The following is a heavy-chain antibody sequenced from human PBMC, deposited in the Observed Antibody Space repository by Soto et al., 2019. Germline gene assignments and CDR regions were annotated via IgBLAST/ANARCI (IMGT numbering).Heavy chain of an antibody. Sequence: GGSLRLSCADSGFTLSGFDIHWVRQAPGEGLEWVGRIKTKVERFSIALAASVKGRFTISRDNSKNTLYLQMNSLRAEDTAVYYCARASGDGGSKGYYMDVWGKGTTVTVSS. CDR1: GFTLSGFD. CDR3: ARASGDGGSKGYYMDV. D-gene: IGHD2-15*01. J-gene: IGHJ6*03. CDR2: IKTKVERFSI. V-gene: IGHV3-73*01.